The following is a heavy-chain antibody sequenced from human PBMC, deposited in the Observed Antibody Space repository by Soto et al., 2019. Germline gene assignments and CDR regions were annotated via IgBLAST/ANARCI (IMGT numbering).Heavy chain of an antibody. D-gene: IGHD2-15*01. Sequence: GGSLRLPCAASGFTFDDYGMSWVRQAPGKGVEWGSGINWNGGSTGYADSVKGRFTISRDNAKNSLYLQMNSLRAEDTALYYCARDTVAATPSPWFDPWGQGTLVTVSS. CDR2: INWNGGST. V-gene: IGHV3-20*04. CDR1: GFTFDDYG. J-gene: IGHJ5*02. CDR3: ARDTVAATPSPWFDP.